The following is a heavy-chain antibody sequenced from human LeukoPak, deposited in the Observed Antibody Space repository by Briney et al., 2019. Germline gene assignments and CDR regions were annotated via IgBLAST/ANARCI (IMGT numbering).Heavy chain of an antibody. J-gene: IGHJ4*02. CDR2: IYYSGST. Sequence: SETLSLTCTVSGGSISSYYWSWIRQPPGKGLEWIGYIYYSGSTNYNPSLKSRVTISVDTSKNQFSLKLSSVTAADTAVYYCARGSRYSSGCLYYWGQGTLVTVSS. CDR1: GGSISSYY. D-gene: IGHD6-19*01. CDR3: ARGSRYSSGCLYY. V-gene: IGHV4-59*01.